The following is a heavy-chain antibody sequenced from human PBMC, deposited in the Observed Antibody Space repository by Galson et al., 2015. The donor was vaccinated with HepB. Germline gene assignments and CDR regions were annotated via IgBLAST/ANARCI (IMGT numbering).Heavy chain of an antibody. CDR1: GYTFTSYG. Sequence: SVKVSCKASGYTFTSYGISWVRQAPGQGLEWMGWISAYNGNTNYAQKLQGRVTMTTDTSTSTAYMELRSLRSDDTAVYYCARGHWAYYYDSSGYPVDYWGQGTLVTVSS. J-gene: IGHJ4*02. V-gene: IGHV1-18*04. CDR2: ISAYNGNT. D-gene: IGHD3-22*01. CDR3: ARGHWAYYYDSSGYPVDY.